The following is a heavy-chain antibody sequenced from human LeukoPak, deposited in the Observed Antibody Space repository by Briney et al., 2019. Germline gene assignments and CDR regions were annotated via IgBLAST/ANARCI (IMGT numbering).Heavy chain of an antibody. CDR2: MYHSGST. CDR3: ARAPLIAKRSGYFDY. CDR1: GGSISSGGYY. V-gene: IGHV4-31*03. J-gene: IGHJ4*02. Sequence: SQTLSLTCTVSGGSISSGGYYWSWIRQHSGKGLEWIAYMYHSGSTYYNPSLKSRVTISVDTSKNQFSLRLNTVTAADTAVYYCARAPLIAKRSGYFDYWGQGTLVTVSS. D-gene: IGHD2-21*01.